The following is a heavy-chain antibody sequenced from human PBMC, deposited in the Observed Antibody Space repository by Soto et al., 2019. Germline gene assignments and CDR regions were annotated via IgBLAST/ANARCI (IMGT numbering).Heavy chain of an antibody. CDR1: GFTVSSNY. J-gene: IGHJ4*02. CDR2: IYSGGST. CDR3: AREGAGTDY. V-gene: IGHV3-53*04. Sequence: EVQLVESGGGLVQPGGSLRLSCAASGFTVSSNYMSWVRQAPGKGLEWVSVIYSGGSTNYADSVKGRFTISRHNSKNTLYLNMKSLRAEETAVYYCAREGAGTDYWGQGNLVTVSS. D-gene: IGHD6-19*01.